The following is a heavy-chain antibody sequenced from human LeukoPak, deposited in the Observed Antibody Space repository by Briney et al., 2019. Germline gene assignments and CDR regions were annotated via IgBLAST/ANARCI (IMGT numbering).Heavy chain of an antibody. J-gene: IGHJ4*02. CDR1: GYTLSDLS. CDR2: FDPEDGET. D-gene: IGHD3-16*02. V-gene: IGHV1-24*01. CDR3: ATSKGMITFGGVIV. Sequence: ASVKVSFKVSGYTLSDLSMHWVRQAPGKGLEWMGGFDPEDGETIYAQKFRGRVTMTEGTSTDTAYMELSSLRSEDTAVYYCATSKGMITFGGVIVWGQGTLVTVSS.